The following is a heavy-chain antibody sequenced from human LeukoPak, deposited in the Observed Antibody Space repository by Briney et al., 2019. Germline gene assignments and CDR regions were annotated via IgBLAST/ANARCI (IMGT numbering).Heavy chain of an antibody. CDR3: ARGKGYSSGWYFDY. J-gene: IGHJ4*02. D-gene: IGHD6-19*01. CDR2: IYYSGST. Sequence: PSETLSLTCTVSGASITSYYWSWIRQPPGKGLEWIGSIYYSGSTYYNPSLKSRVTISVDTSKNQFSLKLSSVTAADTAVYYCARGKGYSSGWYFDYWGQGTLVTVSS. V-gene: IGHV4-59*12. CDR1: GASITSYY.